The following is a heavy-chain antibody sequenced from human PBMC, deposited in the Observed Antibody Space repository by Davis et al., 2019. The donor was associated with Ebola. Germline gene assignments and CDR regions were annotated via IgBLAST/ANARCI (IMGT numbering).Heavy chain of an antibody. CDR3: APRGGLVLY. CDR1: GFTFSSYA. CDR2: ISYDGSNK. J-gene: IGHJ4*02. V-gene: IGHV3-30-3*02. D-gene: IGHD6-6*01. Sequence: GESLKISCAASGFTFSSYAMHWVRQAPGKGLEWVTVISYDGSNKYYADSVKGRFTISRDNSKNTLYLQMNSLRAEDTAVYYCAPRGGLVLYWGQGTLVTVSS.